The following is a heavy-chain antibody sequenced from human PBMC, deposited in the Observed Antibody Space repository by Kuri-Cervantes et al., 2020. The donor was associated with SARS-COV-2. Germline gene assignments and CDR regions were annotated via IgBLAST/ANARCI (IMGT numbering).Heavy chain of an antibody. J-gene: IGHJ4*02. V-gene: IGHV5-51*01. D-gene: IGHD4-11*01. CDR3: ASRTTVAWGDY. CDR1: GYSFTSYW. Sequence: GESLKISCKGSGYSFTSYWIGWVRQMPGKGLEWMGVFYPGDSNTRYSPSFQGQVTISADKSISTAYLQWSSLKASDTAMYYCASRTTVAWGDYWVQGTLVTVSS. CDR2: FYPGDSNT.